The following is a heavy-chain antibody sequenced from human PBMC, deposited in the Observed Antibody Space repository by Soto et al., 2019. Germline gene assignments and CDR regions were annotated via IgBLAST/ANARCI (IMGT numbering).Heavy chain of an antibody. D-gene: IGHD4-17*01. CDR3: AREDYGDYDWFDP. V-gene: IGHV1-46*01. Sequence: APVKVSCKASGYTFTSYYMHWVRQAPGQGLEWMGIINPSGGSTSYAQKFQGRVTMTRDTSTSTAYMELSSLRSEDTAVYYCAREDYGDYDWFDPWGQGTLVTV. CDR1: GYTFTSYY. CDR2: INPSGGST. J-gene: IGHJ5*02.